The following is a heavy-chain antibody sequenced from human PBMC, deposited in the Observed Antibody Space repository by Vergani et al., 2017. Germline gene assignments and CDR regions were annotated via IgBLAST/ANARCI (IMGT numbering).Heavy chain of an antibody. Sequence: EVQLVESGGGLVQLGGSLRLSCAASGLTFSSYWMSWVRQAPGKGLEWVANLKQDGSVKYYVDSVKGRFTISRDNAKNSLYLQMNSLRAEDTAVYYCARDPGCSGYDRGDYVDYWGQGTLVTVSS. CDR3: ARDPGCSGYDRGDYVDY. CDR2: LKQDGSVK. V-gene: IGHV3-7*01. J-gene: IGHJ4*02. CDR1: GLTFSSYW. D-gene: IGHD5-12*01.